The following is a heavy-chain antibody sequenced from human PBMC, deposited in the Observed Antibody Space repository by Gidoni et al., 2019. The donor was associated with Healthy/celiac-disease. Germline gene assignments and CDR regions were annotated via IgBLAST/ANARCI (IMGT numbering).Heavy chain of an antibody. V-gene: IGHV3-23*01. CDR2: ISGSGGST. J-gene: IGHJ4*02. D-gene: IGHD2-2*01. Sequence: EVQLLESGGGLVQPGGSLRLSCAASGFTFSSYAMRWVRQAPGKGLEWVSAISGSGGSTYNADSVKGRFTISRDNSKNTLYLQMNSLRAEDTAVYYCAKDHTGYCSSTSCLDSLFDYWGQGTLVTVSS. CDR1: GFTFSSYA. CDR3: AKDHTGYCSSTSCLDSLFDY.